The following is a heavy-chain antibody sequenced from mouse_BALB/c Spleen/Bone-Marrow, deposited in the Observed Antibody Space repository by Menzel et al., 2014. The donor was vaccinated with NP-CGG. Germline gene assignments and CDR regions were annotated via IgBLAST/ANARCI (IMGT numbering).Heavy chain of an antibody. CDR2: IRNKANGYTT. V-gene: IGHV7-3*02. CDR3: ARYRGLTYFDY. CDR1: GFTFTDYY. J-gene: IGHJ2*01. Sequence: EVKLMESGGGLVQPGGSLRLSCTTSGFTFTDYYMSWVRQPPGKALEWLGFIRNKANGYTTEYSASVKGRFTISRDNSQSILYLQMNTLRAEDSATYYCARYRGLTYFDYWGQGTTLTVSS. D-gene: IGHD2-4*01.